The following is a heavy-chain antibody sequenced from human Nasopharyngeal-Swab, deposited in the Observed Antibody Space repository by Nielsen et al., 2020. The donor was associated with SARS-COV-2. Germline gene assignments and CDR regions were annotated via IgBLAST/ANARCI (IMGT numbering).Heavy chain of an antibody. CDR1: GGSISSGGYY. Sequence: SETLSLTCTVSGGSISSGGYYWSWIRQHPGKGLEWIGYIYSSGSTYYNPSLKSRVTISVDTSKNQFTLKLSSVTAADTAVYYCARVFITISWYFDLWGRGTLVTVSS. CDR2: IYSSGST. D-gene: IGHD3-10*01. CDR3: ARVFITISWYFDL. V-gene: IGHV4-31*03. J-gene: IGHJ2*01.